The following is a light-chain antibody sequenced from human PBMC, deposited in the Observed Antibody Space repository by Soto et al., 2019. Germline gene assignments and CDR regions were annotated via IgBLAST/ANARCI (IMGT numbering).Light chain of an antibody. J-gene: IGKJ4*01. CDR2: GAS. CDR3: QQYGSSPLT. CDR1: QSVSSSY. V-gene: IGKV3-20*01. Sequence: EIVLTQSPGTLSLSPGESATLSCRASQSVSSSYLAWYQQKPGQAPRLLIYGASSRATGIPDRFSGSGSGTDFTLTISRLEPEDFAVYYWQQYGSSPLTFGGGTKVESK.